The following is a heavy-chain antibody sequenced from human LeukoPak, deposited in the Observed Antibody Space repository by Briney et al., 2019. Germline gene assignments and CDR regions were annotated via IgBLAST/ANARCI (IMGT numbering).Heavy chain of an antibody. J-gene: IGHJ6*02. CDR3: AGGRGSANYYYYGMDV. CDR1: GGSISSGGYF. CDR2: VNHSGST. D-gene: IGHD3-10*01. Sequence: SETLSLTCAVSGGSISSGGYFWSWIRQPPGKGLEWVGEVNHSGSTKYNPSLKSRGTISVDTSKNEFSLKLSSVTAADTAVYYCAGGRGSANYYYYGMDVWGQGTTVTVSS. V-gene: IGHV4-34*01.